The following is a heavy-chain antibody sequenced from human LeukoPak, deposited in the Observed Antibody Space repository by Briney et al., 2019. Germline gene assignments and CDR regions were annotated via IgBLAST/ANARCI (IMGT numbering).Heavy chain of an antibody. J-gene: IGHJ4*02. Sequence: GGSLRLSCVASGFTFSSYNMNWVRQAPGKGLEWVSYISCSSRTIYSADSVKGRFTITRYNAKNSLYLQMNSLRAEDTAVYYCARVISSTSRVVDYWGQGTLVTVSS. D-gene: IGHD2-2*01. CDR1: GFTFSSYN. V-gene: IGHV3-48*01. CDR3: ARVISSTSRVVDY. CDR2: ISCSSRTI.